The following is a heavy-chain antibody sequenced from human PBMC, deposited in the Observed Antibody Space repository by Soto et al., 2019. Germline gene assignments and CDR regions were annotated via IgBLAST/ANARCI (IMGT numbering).Heavy chain of an antibody. CDR3: ARDLGDYYYYGMDV. CDR1: GGSVSSGSYY. CDR2: IYYSGST. J-gene: IGHJ6*02. V-gene: IGHV4-61*01. Sequence: SETLSLTCTVSGGSVSSGSYYWSWIRQPPGKGLEWIGYIYYSGSTNYNPSLKSRVTISVDTSKNQFSLKLSSVTAADTAVYYCARDLGDYYYYGMDVWGQGTTVTVSS.